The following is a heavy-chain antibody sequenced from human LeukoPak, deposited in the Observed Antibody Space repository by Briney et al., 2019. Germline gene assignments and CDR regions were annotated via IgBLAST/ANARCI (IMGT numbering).Heavy chain of an antibody. D-gene: IGHD1-20*01. V-gene: IGHV4-39*07. CDR3: ARANRGITGTIGHFDY. CDR1: GGSISSSSYY. Sequence: SETLSLTCTVSGGSISSSSYYWGWIRQPPGKGLEWIGSIYYSGSTYYNPSLKSRVTISVDTSKNQFSLKLSSVTAADTAVYYCARANRGITGTIGHFDYWGQGTLVTVSS. CDR2: IYYSGST. J-gene: IGHJ4*02.